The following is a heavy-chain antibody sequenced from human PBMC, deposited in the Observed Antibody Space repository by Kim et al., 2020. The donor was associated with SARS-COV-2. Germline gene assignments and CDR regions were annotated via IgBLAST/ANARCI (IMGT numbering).Heavy chain of an antibody. Sequence: GGSLRLSCAASGFTFGDYAMHWVRQAPGKGLEWVSGISWNSGSIGYADSVKGRFTISRDNAKNSLYLQMNSLRAEDTALYYCAKGIAARQRYYFDYWGQGTLVTVSS. CDR3: AKGIAARQRYYFDY. CDR2: ISWNSGSI. V-gene: IGHV3-9*01. D-gene: IGHD6-6*01. J-gene: IGHJ4*02. CDR1: GFTFGDYA.